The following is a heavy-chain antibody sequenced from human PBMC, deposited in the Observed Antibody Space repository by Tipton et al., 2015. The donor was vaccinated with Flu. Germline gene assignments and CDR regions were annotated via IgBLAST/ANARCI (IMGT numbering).Heavy chain of an antibody. CDR3: VREDFWLHETDAFDV. CDR2: TYVSGST. D-gene: IGHD5-24*01. J-gene: IGHJ3*01. Sequence: TLSLTCTVSTDSLTNYYWSWIRQPAGKGLEWIGRTYVSGSTTYNPSLNSRVTMSIDTSKNQFSLRLSSMTAADTAVYYYVREDFWLHETDAFDVWGPGTMVTVSS. V-gene: IGHV4-4*07. CDR1: TDSLTNYY.